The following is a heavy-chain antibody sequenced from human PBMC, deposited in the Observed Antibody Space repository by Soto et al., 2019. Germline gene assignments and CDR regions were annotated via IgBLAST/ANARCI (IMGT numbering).Heavy chain of an antibody. Sequence: SETLSLTCAVYGGSFSGYYWSRIRQPPGKGLEWIGEINHSGSTNYNPSLKSRVTISVDTSKNQFSLKLSSVTAADTAVYYCARVRAYCGGDCYDNLDYWGQGTLVTVSS. CDR1: GGSFSGYY. V-gene: IGHV4-34*01. CDR3: ARVRAYCGGDCYDNLDY. D-gene: IGHD2-21*02. J-gene: IGHJ4*02. CDR2: INHSGST.